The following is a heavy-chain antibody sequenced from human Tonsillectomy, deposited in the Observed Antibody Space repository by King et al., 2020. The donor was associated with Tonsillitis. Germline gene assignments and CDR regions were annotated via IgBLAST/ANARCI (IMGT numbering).Heavy chain of an antibody. CDR3: ARHAMYYDSRGYTYFFDY. CDR1: GYSISSGYY. D-gene: IGHD3-22*01. CDR2: IYHSGST. Sequence: VQLQESGPGLVKPSETLSLTCAVSGYSISSGYYWGWIRQPPGKGLEWIGSIYHSGSTYYNPSLKSRVTLSVDTSKNQFSLKLSSVTAADTAVYYCARHAMYYDSRGYTYFFDYWVQGTLVTVSS. V-gene: IGHV4-38-2*01. J-gene: IGHJ4*02.